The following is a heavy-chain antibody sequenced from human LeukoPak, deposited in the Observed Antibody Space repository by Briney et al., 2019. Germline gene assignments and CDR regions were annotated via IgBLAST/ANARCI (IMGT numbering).Heavy chain of an antibody. J-gene: IGHJ1*01. D-gene: IGHD6-13*01. V-gene: IGHV4-59*08. CDR3: ARHRWEAADFQH. Sequence: SETLSLTCTVSGGSISSYYWSWIRQPPGKGLEWIGYIFFSGSTIYNPSLKSRVTISVDTSKNQFSLKLSSVTAADTAVYYCARHRWEAADFQHWGQGTLVTVSS. CDR2: IFFSGST. CDR1: GGSISSYY.